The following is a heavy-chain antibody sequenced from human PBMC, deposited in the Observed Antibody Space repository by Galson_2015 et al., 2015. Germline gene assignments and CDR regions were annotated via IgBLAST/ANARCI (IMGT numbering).Heavy chain of an antibody. CDR3: SRGCYDNSGYYSPMGY. D-gene: IGHD3-22*01. CDR1: GGTFSSYA. J-gene: IGHJ4*02. V-gene: IGHV1-69*13. CDR2: IIPVVGTG. Sequence: SVKVSCKASGGTFSSYAISWVRQAPGQGLEWMGGIIPVVGTGNYAQKSQGRVTITADETKSTAYMELSSLRSEDTAVYYCSRGCYDNSGYYSPMGYWGQGTLVTVSS.